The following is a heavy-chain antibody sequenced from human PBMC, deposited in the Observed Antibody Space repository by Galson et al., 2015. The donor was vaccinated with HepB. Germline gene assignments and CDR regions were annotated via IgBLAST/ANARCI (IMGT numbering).Heavy chain of an antibody. J-gene: IGHJ4*02. CDR2: INPNNGGT. V-gene: IGHV1-2*02. Sequence: SVKVSCKASGYTFTGYYMHWVRQAPGQGLEWMGWINPNNGGTNYAQKFQGRVTTTRDTSISTAYMELSRLRSDDTAVYYCARNGQEGDILTGYYIFSDWYFDYWGQGTLVTVSS. CDR3: ARNGQEGDILTGYYIFSDWYFDY. CDR1: GYTFTGYY. D-gene: IGHD3-9*01.